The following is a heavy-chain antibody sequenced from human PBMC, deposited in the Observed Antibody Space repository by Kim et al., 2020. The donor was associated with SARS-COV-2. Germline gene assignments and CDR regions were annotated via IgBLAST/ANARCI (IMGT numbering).Heavy chain of an antibody. CDR2: ITASGVIT. V-gene: IGHV3-23*01. Sequence: GGSLRLSCAASGFTFNSYGMSWVRQAPGKGLEWVSSITASGVITYYADSVKGRFTISRDNSKNTLNMQMNSLRAEDTAIYYCAKVRKDPYWGQGTPVTVSS. CDR1: GFTFNSYG. J-gene: IGHJ4*02. D-gene: IGHD2-15*01. CDR3: AKVRKDPY.